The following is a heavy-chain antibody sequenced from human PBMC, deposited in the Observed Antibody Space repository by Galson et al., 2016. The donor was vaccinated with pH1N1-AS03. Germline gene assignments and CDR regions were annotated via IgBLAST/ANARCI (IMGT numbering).Heavy chain of an antibody. CDR1: GFTFSSYW. V-gene: IGHV3-7*03. D-gene: IGHD6-19*01. CDR3: ARMQWLLPQYYFNC. Sequence: SLRLSCAASGFTFSSYWMMWVRQAPGKGLEWVANINQHGGEKYYTDSVKGRFTISRDNAKNSLFLQMDSLRAEDTAVYFCARMQWLLPQYYFNCWGQGTLVTVSS. J-gene: IGHJ4*02. CDR2: INQHGGEK.